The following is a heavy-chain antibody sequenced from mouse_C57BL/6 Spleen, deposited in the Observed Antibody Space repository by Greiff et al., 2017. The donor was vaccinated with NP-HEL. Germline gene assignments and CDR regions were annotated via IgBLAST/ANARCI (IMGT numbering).Heavy chain of an antibody. J-gene: IGHJ3*01. D-gene: IGHD2-10*01. CDR2: IDPENGDT. CDR3: TPFYGNYGAWFAY. Sequence: EVQLQQSGAELVRPGASVKLSCTASGFNIKDDYMHWVKQRPEQGLEWIGWIDPENGDTEYASKFQGKATITADTSSNTAYLQLSSLTSEDTAVYYCTPFYGNYGAWFAYWGQGTLVTVSA. CDR1: GFNIKDDY. V-gene: IGHV14-4*01.